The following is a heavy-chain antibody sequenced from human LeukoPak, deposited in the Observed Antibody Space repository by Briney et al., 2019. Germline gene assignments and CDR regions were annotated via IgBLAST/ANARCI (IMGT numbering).Heavy chain of an antibody. V-gene: IGHV1-24*01. Sequence: EASVKVSCKVSGYTLTELSMHWVRQAPGKGLEWMGGFDPEDGETIYAQKFQGRVTMTEDTSTDTAYMELSSPRSEDTAVYYCATVYCYGSGSYEYYFDYWGQGTLVTVSS. CDR2: FDPEDGET. CDR1: GYTLTELS. D-gene: IGHD3-10*01. CDR3: ATVYCYGSGSYEYYFDY. J-gene: IGHJ4*02.